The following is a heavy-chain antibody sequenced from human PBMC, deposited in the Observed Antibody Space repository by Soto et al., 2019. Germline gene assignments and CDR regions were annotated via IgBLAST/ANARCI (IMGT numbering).Heavy chain of an antibody. D-gene: IGHD4-17*01. CDR3: ARGRGYGDLYYFDY. Sequence: PSETLSLTCTVSGGSVSSGSYYWSWIRQPPGKGLEWIGYIYYSGSTNYTPSLKSRVTISVDTSKNQFSLKLSSVTAADTAVYYCARGRGYGDLYYFDYWGQGTLVTVSS. J-gene: IGHJ4*02. CDR2: IYYSGST. V-gene: IGHV4-61*01. CDR1: GGSVSSGSYY.